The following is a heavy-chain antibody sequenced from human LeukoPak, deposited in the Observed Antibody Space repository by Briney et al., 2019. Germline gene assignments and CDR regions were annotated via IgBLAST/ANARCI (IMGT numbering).Heavy chain of an antibody. CDR1: GDSINSANYY. Sequence: PSETLSLTCTVSGDSINSANYYWGWIRQPPGKGLEWIGSIYYSGRTYYNPALKSRVSISVDKSKNQFSLNLTSVPAADTAVYYCGGSSWLPSPIVDYWGQGTLVTVSS. CDR2: IYYSGRT. D-gene: IGHD6-6*01. CDR3: GGSSWLPSPIVDY. J-gene: IGHJ4*02. V-gene: IGHV4-39*01.